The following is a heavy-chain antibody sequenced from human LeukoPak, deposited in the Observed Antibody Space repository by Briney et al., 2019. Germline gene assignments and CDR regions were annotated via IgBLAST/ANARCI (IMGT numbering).Heavy chain of an antibody. D-gene: IGHD3-3*01. CDR1: GYTFTSYG. V-gene: IGHV1-18*01. CDR2: ISAYNGNT. J-gene: IGHJ4*02. CDR3: ARRWEDFWGGYYSDY. Sequence: ASVKVSCKASGYTFTSYGISWVRQAPGQGLEWMGWISAYNGNTNYAQKLQGRVTMTTDTSTSTAYMELRSLRSDDTAVYYCARRWEDFWGGYYSDYWGQGTLVTVSS.